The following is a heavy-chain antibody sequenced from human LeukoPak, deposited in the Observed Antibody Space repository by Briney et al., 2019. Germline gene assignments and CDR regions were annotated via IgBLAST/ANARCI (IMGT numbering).Heavy chain of an antibody. D-gene: IGHD2-15*01. CDR1: GFTFSSYW. V-gene: IGHV3-7*05. Sequence: GGSLRLSCAASGFTFSSYWMSWVRQAPGKGLEWVANIKQDGSDIYYVDSVKGRFTISRDNAKNSLYLQMNSLRAEDTAVYYCARSLGYCSAGSCFPFDYWGQGTLVTVSS. J-gene: IGHJ4*02. CDR2: IKQDGSDI. CDR3: ARSLGYCSAGSCFPFDY.